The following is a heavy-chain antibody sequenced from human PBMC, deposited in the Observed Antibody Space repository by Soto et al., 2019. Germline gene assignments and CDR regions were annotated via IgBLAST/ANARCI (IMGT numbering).Heavy chain of an antibody. CDR3: ARGGITIFGVVINWSIDY. Sequence: QVQLQQWGAGLLKPSETLSLTCAVYGGSFSGYYWSWIRQPPGKGLEWIGEINHSGSTNYNPSLKRRVTISVDTSKNQFSLELSSVTAADTAVYYCARGGITIFGVVINWSIDYWGQGTLVTVSS. CDR1: GGSFSGYY. D-gene: IGHD3-3*01. V-gene: IGHV4-34*01. J-gene: IGHJ4*02. CDR2: INHSGST.